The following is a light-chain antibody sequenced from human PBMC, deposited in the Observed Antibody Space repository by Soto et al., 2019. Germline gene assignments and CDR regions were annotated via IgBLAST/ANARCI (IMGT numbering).Light chain of an antibody. CDR2: GAS. CDR1: QSVTANY. Sequence: EIVLTQSPGTLSLSPGERATLSCRASQSVTANYLAWYQQKPGQAPRLLIYGASTRATGIPDRFSGSGSGTNFSLNISNLDPEDFAVYYCPQYGVSSGTFGPGTNLEIK. V-gene: IGKV3-20*01. J-gene: IGKJ2*01. CDR3: PQYGVSSGT.